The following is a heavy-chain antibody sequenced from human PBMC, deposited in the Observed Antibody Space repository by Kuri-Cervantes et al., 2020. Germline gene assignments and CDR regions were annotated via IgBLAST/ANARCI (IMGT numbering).Heavy chain of an antibody. V-gene: IGHV1-18*01. Sequence: ASVKVSCKASGYTLTSYGISWVRQAPGQGLEWMGWISAYNGNTNYAQKLQGRVTMTTDTSTSTAYMELSSLRSEDTAVYYCARGGYSSGWNYYYYGMDVWGQGTTVTVSS. CDR2: ISAYNGNT. D-gene: IGHD6-19*01. CDR3: ARGGYSSGWNYYYYGMDV. CDR1: GYTLTSYG. J-gene: IGHJ6*02.